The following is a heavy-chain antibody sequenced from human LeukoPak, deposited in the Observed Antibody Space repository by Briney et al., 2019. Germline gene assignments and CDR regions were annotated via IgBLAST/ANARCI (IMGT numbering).Heavy chain of an antibody. J-gene: IGHJ4*02. CDR2: IRDDTDGT. CDR1: GFTFNKYP. D-gene: IGHD3-16*01. CDR3: DRDLNWAFDS. Sequence: GGSLRLSCAASGFTFNKYPMNWVRQAPGKGLQWISNIRDDTDGTTYADSVKGRFTISRDNAKNSVYLQINSLRADDTAIYYCDRDLNWAFDSWGQGTLVTVSS. V-gene: IGHV3-48*01.